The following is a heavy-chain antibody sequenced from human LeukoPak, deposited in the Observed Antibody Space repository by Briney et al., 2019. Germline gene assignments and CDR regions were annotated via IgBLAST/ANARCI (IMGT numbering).Heavy chain of an antibody. J-gene: IGHJ4*02. Sequence: GGPLRLSCAVSGFSVSNNYMNWVRQAPGKGLEWVAVISYDGSNKYYADSVKGRFTISRDNSKNTLYLQMNSLRAEDTAVYYCANTYYGSGALDYWGQGTLVTVSS. CDR3: ANTYYGSGALDY. D-gene: IGHD3-10*01. CDR2: ISYDGSNK. V-gene: IGHV3-30*18. CDR1: GFSVSNNY.